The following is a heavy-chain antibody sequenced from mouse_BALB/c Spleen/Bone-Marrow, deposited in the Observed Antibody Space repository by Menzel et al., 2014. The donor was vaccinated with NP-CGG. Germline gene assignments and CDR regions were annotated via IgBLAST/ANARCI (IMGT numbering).Heavy chain of an antibody. CDR1: GYTFTSYY. J-gene: IGHJ3*01. CDR3: ARSPGSSPAWFAY. CDR2: IYPGDVNT. Sequence: QVQLKQSGPELVKPGASVRISCKASGYTFTSYYIHWVKQRPGQGLEWIGWIYPGDVNTKYNEKFKGKATLTADKSSSPAYMQLSSLPSEDSAVYFCARSPGSSPAWFAYWGQGTLVTVSA. V-gene: IGHV1S56*01. D-gene: IGHD1-1*01.